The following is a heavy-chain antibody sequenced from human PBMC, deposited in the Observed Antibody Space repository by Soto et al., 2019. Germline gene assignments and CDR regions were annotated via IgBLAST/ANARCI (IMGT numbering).Heavy chain of an antibody. D-gene: IGHD3-22*01. V-gene: IGHV4-34*01. CDR3: ARGISMILAVQQDEPDIYLFAS. CDR2: INHSGNT. J-gene: IGHJ5*01. CDR1: GGYFSGYY. Sequence: SETLSLTCAVFGGYFSGYYWSWIRQPPGKGLEWIGEINHSGNTNQNPSLKSRVTISVDTSKNQFSLKLKSVTAADTAVYYCARGISMILAVQQDEPDIYLFASWGPGTLVIVSS.